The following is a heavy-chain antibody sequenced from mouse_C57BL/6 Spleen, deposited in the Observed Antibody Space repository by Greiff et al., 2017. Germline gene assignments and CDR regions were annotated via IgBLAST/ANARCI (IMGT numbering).Heavy chain of an antibody. V-gene: IGHV2-2*01. CDR1: GFSLTSYG. J-gene: IGHJ2*01. D-gene: IGHD1-1*01. Sequence: VQLQQSGPGLVQPSQSLSITCTVSGFSLTSYGVHWVRQSPGKGLEWLGVIWSGGSTDYTAAFISRLSISKDNSKSQVFFKMNSLQADDTAIYYCARSAVVDYYFDYWGQGTTLTVSS. CDR3: ARSAVVDYYFDY. CDR2: IWSGGST.